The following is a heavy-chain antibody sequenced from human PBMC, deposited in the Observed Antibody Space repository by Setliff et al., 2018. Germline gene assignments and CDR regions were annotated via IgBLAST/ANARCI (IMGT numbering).Heavy chain of an antibody. Sequence: KTSETLSLTCTVSGGSVNSGYDNWNWLRQPAGKGLEWIGHINRRGSTNFTPSLKSRATILLDTSKNQFSLTLTSVTAADTAVYYCARMTGFQYIDVWGKGTTVTVSS. CDR1: GGSVNSGYDN. V-gene: IGHV4-61*09. J-gene: IGHJ6*03. CDR3: ARMTGFQYIDV. CDR2: INRRGST. D-gene: IGHD3-3*01.